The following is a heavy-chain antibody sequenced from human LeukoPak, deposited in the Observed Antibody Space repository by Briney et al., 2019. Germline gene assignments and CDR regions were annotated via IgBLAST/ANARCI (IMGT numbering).Heavy chain of an antibody. CDR2: FDPEDGET. CDR3: ATSRVVWGNFDY. J-gene: IGHJ4*02. Sequence: ASVKVSCKVSGYTLTELSMHWVRQAPGKGLEWMGGFDPEDGETIYAQKFQGRVTMTEDTSTDTTYMELSSLRSEDTAVYYCATSRVVWGNFDYWGQGTLVTVSS. D-gene: IGHD7-27*01. CDR1: GYTLTELS. V-gene: IGHV1-24*01.